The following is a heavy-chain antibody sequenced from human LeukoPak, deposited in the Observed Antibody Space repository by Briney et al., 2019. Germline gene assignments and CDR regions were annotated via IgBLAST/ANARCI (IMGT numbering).Heavy chain of an antibody. CDR1: GGTFSSYA. V-gene: IGHV1-69*13. J-gene: IGHJ4*02. D-gene: IGHD4-17*01. CDR2: IIPIFGTA. Sequence: GASVKVSFKASGGTFSSYAISWVRQAPGQGLEWMGGIIPIFGTANYAQKFQGRVTITADESTSTAYMELSSLRSEDTAVYYCASGTTVTTFDYWGQGTLVTVSS. CDR3: ASGTTVTTFDY.